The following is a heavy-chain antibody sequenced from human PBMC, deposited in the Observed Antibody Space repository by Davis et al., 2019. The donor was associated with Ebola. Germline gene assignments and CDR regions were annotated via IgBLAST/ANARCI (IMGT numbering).Heavy chain of an antibody. CDR2: IYYSGST. CDR1: GGSISSGGYY. D-gene: IGHD3-16*02. Sequence: SETLSLTCAVSGGSISSGGYYWGWIRQPPGKGLEWIGSIYYSGSTYYNPSLKSRVTISVDTSKNQFSLKLSSVTAADTAVYYCARFRDDYVWGSYRQNWFDPWGQGTLVTVSS. V-gene: IGHV4-39*07. J-gene: IGHJ5*02. CDR3: ARFRDDYVWGSYRQNWFDP.